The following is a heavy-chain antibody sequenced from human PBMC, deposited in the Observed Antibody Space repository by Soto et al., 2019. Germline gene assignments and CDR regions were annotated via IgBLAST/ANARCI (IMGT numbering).Heavy chain of an antibody. CDR1: CYSFTSYG. V-gene: IGHV1-18*01. CDR3: ARVRTKEYSSSSWTFDP. D-gene: IGHD6-6*01. Sequence: GPSVKDSFNDSCYSFTSYGISWVRQAPGQGLEWMGWISAYNGNTNYAQKLQGRVTMTTDTSTSTAYMELRSLRSDDTAVYYCARVRTKEYSSSSWTFDPWGQGTLVTVSS. CDR2: ISAYNGNT. J-gene: IGHJ5*02.